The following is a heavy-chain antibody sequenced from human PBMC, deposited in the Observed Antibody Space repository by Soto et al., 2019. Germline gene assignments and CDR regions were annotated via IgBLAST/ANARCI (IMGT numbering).Heavy chain of an antibody. Sequence: EVQLVESGGGLVQPGGSLRLSCAASGFTFSSYWMSWVRQAPGKGLEWVANIKQDGVETYFVDSVKGRFTISRDNAEKPLYVQMNSLRVEDTAVYYWARVSAYRGVTGLFDYWGQGSLVTVSS. J-gene: IGHJ4*02. CDR1: GFTFSSYW. D-gene: IGHD3-9*01. CDR3: ARVSAYRGVTGLFDY. CDR2: IKQDGVET. V-gene: IGHV3-7*05.